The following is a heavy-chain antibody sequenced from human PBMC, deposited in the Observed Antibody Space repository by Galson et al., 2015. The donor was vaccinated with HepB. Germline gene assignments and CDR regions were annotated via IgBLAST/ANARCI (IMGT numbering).Heavy chain of an antibody. J-gene: IGHJ6*02. CDR3: ARAAAHNYYYYYGMDV. V-gene: IGHV1-46*01. Sequence: SVKVSCKASGYTFTSYYMHWVRQAPGQGLEWMGIINPSGGSTSYAQKFQGRVTMTRDTSTSTVYMELSSLRSEDTAVYYCARAAAHNYYYYYGMDVWGQGTTVTVSS. CDR2: INPSGGST. D-gene: IGHD6-6*01. CDR1: GYTFTSYY.